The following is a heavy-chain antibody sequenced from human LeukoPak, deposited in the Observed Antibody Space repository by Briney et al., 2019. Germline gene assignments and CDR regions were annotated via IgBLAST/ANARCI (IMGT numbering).Heavy chain of an antibody. CDR3: AREEITRSAFDI. D-gene: IGHD2-2*01. V-gene: IGHV3-11*05. Sequence: GGSLRLSCAASGFTFSDYYMSWIRHAPGKGLELVSYISSSSSYTNYADSVKGRFTISRDNAKYSLYLQMNSLRAEDTAVYYCAREEITRSAFDIWGQGTMVTVSS. CDR1: GFTFSDYY. J-gene: IGHJ3*02. CDR2: ISSSSSYT.